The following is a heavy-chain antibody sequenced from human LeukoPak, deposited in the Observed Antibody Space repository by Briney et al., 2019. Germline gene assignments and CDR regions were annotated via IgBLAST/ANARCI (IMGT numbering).Heavy chain of an antibody. V-gene: IGHV3-30*04. CDR2: ISYDGSNK. CDR1: GFTFSSYA. Sequence: GGSLRLSCAASGFTFSSYAMHWVRQAPGKGLEWVAVISYDGSNKYYADSVKGRFTISRDNSKNTLYLQMNSLRAEDTAVYYCAREYYYDSSGSNWFDPWGQGTLVTVSS. D-gene: IGHD3-22*01. J-gene: IGHJ5*02. CDR3: AREYYYDSSGSNWFDP.